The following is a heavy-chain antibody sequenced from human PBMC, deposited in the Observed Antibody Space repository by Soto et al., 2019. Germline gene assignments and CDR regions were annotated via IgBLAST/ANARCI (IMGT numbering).Heavy chain of an antibody. Sequence: SETLSLTCTVSGGSISSYYWSWIRQPPGKGLEWIGYIYYSGSTNYNPSLKSRVTISVDTSKNQFSLKLSSVTAADTAVYYCARGYSSSWYWFDPWGQGTLVTVSS. D-gene: IGHD6-13*01. J-gene: IGHJ5*02. CDR2: IYYSGST. V-gene: IGHV4-59*08. CDR3: ARGYSSSWYWFDP. CDR1: GGSISSYY.